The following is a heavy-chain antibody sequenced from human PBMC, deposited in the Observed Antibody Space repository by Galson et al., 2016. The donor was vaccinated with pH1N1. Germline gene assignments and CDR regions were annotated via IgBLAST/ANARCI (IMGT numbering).Heavy chain of an antibody. V-gene: IGHV3-7*01. D-gene: IGHD1-1*01. CDR1: GFTFGSYW. J-gene: IGHJ6*02. CDR2: INQDGSKK. CDR3: AYKMDV. Sequence: SLRLSCAASGFTFGSYWMNWVRQAPGKGLEWVAKINQDGSKKYYVESVRGRFTISRDDAKNSVYLQMNNLRAEDTALYYCAYKMDVWGQGTTVIVFS.